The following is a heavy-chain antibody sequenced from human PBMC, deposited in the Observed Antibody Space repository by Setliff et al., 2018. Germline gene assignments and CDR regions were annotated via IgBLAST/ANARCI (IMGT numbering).Heavy chain of an antibody. CDR2: VYSNVGT. Sequence: SETLSLTCTVSGFSINNYYWSWIRQPAGKGLEWIGRVYSNVGTNFNPSFKSRVTMSVDASKNQISLQLMSVTAADTAVYYCASRNSDGGPEYFQHWGQGALVTVSS. V-gene: IGHV4-4*07. CDR1: GFSINNYY. D-gene: IGHD1-26*01. J-gene: IGHJ1*01. CDR3: ASRNSDGGPEYFQH.